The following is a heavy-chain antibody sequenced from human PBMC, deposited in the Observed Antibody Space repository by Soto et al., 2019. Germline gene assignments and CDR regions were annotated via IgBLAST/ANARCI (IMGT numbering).Heavy chain of an antibody. J-gene: IGHJ4*02. V-gene: IGHV4-61*03. CDR1: GDSVTSGSHH. CDR2: VQHGGSS. D-gene: IGHD2-21*01. Sequence: QVQLQDSGPGLVKPSETLSLTCTVSGDSVTSGSHHWSWIRQPPGKGLEWVGQVQHGGSSNYNPSLESRLTISFDTSTNHFSLKLASVTAADTAVYYCATFYAGGGGTGQWGEGTLVTVSS. CDR3: ATFYAGGGGTGQ.